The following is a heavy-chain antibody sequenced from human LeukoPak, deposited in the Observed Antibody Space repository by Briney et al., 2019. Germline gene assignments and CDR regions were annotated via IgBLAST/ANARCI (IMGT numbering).Heavy chain of an antibody. D-gene: IGHD3-22*01. V-gene: IGHV1-46*01. CDR3: ARDTLDDSSGYCHSFFDY. CDR1: GYTFTSYY. J-gene: IGHJ4*02. CDR2: INASGGST. Sequence: ASVKVSCKASGYTFTSYYMHWVRQAPGQGLEWMGIINASGGSTSYAQKFQGRVTMTRDMSTSTVYMELSSLRSEDTAVYYCARDTLDDSSGYCHSFFDYWGQGTLVTVSS.